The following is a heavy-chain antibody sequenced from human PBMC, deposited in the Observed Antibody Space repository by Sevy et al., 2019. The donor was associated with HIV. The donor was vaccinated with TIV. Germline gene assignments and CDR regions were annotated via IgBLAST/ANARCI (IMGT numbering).Heavy chain of an antibody. Sequence: ASVKVSCKASGYTFTTYYMHWVRQAPGQGLEWMGIINPSGGGTSYVQKFQGRVTMTRDTSTSTVYLELSSLRSEDTAVYYCTKDLVATPNYYSGMDVWGQGTTVTVSS. D-gene: IGHD2-15*01. CDR1: GYTFTTYY. J-gene: IGHJ6*02. CDR3: TKDLVATPNYYSGMDV. CDR2: INPSGGGT. V-gene: IGHV1-46*03.